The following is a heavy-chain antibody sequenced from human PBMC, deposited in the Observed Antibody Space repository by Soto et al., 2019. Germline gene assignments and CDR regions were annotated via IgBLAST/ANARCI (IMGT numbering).Heavy chain of an antibody. J-gene: IGHJ6*02. D-gene: IGHD3-22*01. V-gene: IGHV3-15*01. CDR1: GFTFSNAW. Sequence: PGGSLRLSCAASGFTFSNAWMSWVRQAPGKGLEWVGRIKSKTDGGTTDYAAPVKGRFTISRDDSKNTLYLQMNSLKTEDTAVYYCTTGGTYYYDSSGYYYGYYHYGMDVWGQGTTVTVSS. CDR3: TTGGTYYYDSSGYYYGYYHYGMDV. CDR2: IKSKTDGGTT.